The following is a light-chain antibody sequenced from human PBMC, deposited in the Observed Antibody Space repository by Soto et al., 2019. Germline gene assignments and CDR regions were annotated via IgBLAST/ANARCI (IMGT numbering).Light chain of an antibody. J-gene: IGLJ2*01. CDR1: SSDVGGYNY. Sequence: QSALTQPASVSGSPGQSITISCTGTSSDVGGYNYVSWYQHHPGKAPKLMIHEVSNRPSGVSNRFSGSKSGNTASLTISGLKAEDEDDYSCTSYTTSNTLPVLFGGGTKLTVL. CDR3: TSYTTSNTLPVL. CDR2: EVS. V-gene: IGLV2-14*01.